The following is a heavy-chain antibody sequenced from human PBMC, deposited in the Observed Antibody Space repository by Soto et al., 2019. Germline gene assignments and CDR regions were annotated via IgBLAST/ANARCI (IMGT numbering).Heavy chain of an antibody. J-gene: IGHJ4*02. D-gene: IGHD3-10*01. CDR2: ISWNSGSI. CDR1: GFTFDYYG. Sequence: EVQLVESGGALVQPGRSLRLSCAASGFTFDYYGMHWVRQPPGKGLEWVSGISWNSGSIGYADSVKGRFTISRDNAKNSLYLQMNSLRAEDTALYYCAKDRGGDYYGSGSYYKGLDYWGQGTLVTVSS. V-gene: IGHV3-9*01. CDR3: AKDRGGDYYGSGSYYKGLDY.